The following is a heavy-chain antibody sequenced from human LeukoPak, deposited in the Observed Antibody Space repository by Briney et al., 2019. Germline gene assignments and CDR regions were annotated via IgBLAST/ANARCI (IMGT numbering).Heavy chain of an antibody. J-gene: IGHJ4*02. CDR1: GGSISSSSYY. D-gene: IGHD2-2*01. CDR3: ARDLPGTSFFDY. Sequence: PSETLSLTITVSGGSISSSSYYWGWIRQPPGKGLEWIGSIYYSGSTYYNPSLKSRVTISVDTSKNQFSLKLSSVTAADTAVYYCARDLPGTSFFDYWGQGTLVTVSS. V-gene: IGHV4-39*07. CDR2: IYYSGST.